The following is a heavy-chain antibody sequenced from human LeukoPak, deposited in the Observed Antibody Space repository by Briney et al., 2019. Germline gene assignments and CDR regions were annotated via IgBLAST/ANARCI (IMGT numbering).Heavy chain of an antibody. CDR3: AKDLVRGVRTGRLSDY. J-gene: IGHJ4*02. CDR1: GFTFSSYG. CDR2: ISYDGSNK. D-gene: IGHD3-10*01. Sequence: GGSLRLSCAASGFTFSSYGMHWVRQAPGKGLEWVAVISYDGSNKYYADSVKGRFTISRDNSKNTLYLQMNSLRAEDTAVYYCAKDLVRGVRTGRLSDYWGQGTLVTVSS. V-gene: IGHV3-30*18.